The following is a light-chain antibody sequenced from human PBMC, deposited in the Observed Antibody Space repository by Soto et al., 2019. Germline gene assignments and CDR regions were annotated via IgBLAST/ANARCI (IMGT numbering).Light chain of an antibody. CDR3: QQYYTTRT. CDR1: QSVLYSSNNKNY. CDR2: WAS. J-gene: IGKJ1*01. V-gene: IGKV4-1*01. Sequence: DIVMTQSPDSLAVSLGERATINCKSSQSVLYSSNNKNYLAWYQQKPGQPPKLLLYWASTRESGVPDRYSGSGSGTDFALTSSSLQAEDVAVYCCQQYYTTRTFGQGTKVEIK.